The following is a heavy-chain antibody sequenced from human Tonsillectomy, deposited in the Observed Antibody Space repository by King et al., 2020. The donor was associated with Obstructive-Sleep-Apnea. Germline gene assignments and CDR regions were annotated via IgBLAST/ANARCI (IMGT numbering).Heavy chain of an antibody. V-gene: IGHV3-66*01. D-gene: IGHD3-3*02. CDR1: GFTVSSNY. Sequence: VQLVESGGGLVQPGGSLRLSCAASGFTVSSNYMSWVRQAPGKGLEWISVIYSDGNTSYADSVKGRFTLSRDNSKNTLYLQMNSLRVEDTAVYYCARIWQHWKSEFDYWGQGTLVTVSS. CDR2: IYSDGNT. CDR3: ARIWQHWKSEFDY. J-gene: IGHJ4*02.